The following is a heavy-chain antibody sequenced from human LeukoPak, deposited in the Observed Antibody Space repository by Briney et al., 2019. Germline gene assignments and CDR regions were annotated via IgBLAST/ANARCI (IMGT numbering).Heavy chain of an antibody. CDR1: GVSTSSYY. V-gene: IGHV4-4*07. D-gene: IGHD1-1*01. Sequence: PSETLSLTCTFSGVSTSSYYWVWIRQPAGKGLEWIGRIYTSGIIYYKPSLKSRLTMSIDTSKNQFSLKLSSVTAADTAVYYCASWNAFDIWGQGAMVTVSS. J-gene: IGHJ3*02. CDR3: ASWNAFDI. CDR2: IYTSGII.